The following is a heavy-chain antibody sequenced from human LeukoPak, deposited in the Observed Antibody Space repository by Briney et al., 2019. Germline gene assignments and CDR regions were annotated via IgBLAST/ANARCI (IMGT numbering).Heavy chain of an antibody. Sequence: SETLSLTCAVYGGSFSGSYWSWIRQPPGKGLEWIAYINDSGTTSYNPSLKSRVTISVDTSKKQFSLKVNSVTAADTAVYYCARREAVLTGYFDYWGQGTLVTVSS. D-gene: IGHD1-14*01. CDR3: ARREAVLTGYFDY. J-gene: IGHJ4*02. V-gene: IGHV4-59*08. CDR2: INDSGTT. CDR1: GGSFSGSY.